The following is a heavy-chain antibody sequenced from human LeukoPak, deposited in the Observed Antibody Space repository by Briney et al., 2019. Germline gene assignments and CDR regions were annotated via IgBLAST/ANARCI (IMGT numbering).Heavy chain of an antibody. CDR2: IYYSGIT. J-gene: IGHJ4*02. D-gene: IGHD1-1*01. CDR1: GYSISSGYY. Sequence: PSETLSLTCTVSGYSISSGYYWGWIRQPPGKGLEWIGSIYYSGITYYNSSLKSRVTISVDTSKNQFSLELTSVTAADTAVYYCAAQRGWSPFDYWGQGTLLTVSS. V-gene: IGHV4-38-2*02. CDR3: AAQRGWSPFDY.